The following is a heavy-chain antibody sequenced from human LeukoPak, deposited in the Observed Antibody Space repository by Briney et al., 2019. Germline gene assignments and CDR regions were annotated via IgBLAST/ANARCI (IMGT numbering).Heavy chain of an antibody. Sequence: SETLSLTCTVSGGSISSSSCYWGWIRQPPGKGLEWIGSIYYSGSTYYNPSLESRVTISVDTSKNQFSLKLSSVTAADTAVYYCVRHIVVVSTPADWFDPWGQGTLVTVSS. CDR1: GGSISSSSCY. V-gene: IGHV4-39*01. CDR2: IYYSGST. CDR3: VRHIVVVSTPADWFDP. J-gene: IGHJ5*02. D-gene: IGHD2-21*01.